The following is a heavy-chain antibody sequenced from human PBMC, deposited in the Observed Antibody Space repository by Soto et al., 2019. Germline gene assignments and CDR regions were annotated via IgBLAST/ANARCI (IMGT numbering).Heavy chain of an antibody. Sequence: QLVETGGSLIQPGTSLTLSCAASGFSVSRNYMTWVRQAPGKGLEWVSFVYSGGATFYADSVKGRFILSRDDSQNTMYLQMNNLRAEVTAVYYCARVPGRLWGRGTLVTVAS. J-gene: IGHJ4*02. CDR2: VYSGGAT. CDR1: GFSVSRNY. D-gene: IGHD3-10*01. V-gene: IGHV3-53*02. CDR3: ARVPGRL.